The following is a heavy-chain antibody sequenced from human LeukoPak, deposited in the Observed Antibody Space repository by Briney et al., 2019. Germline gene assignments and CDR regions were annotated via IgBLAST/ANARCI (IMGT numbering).Heavy chain of an antibody. CDR1: GFTFSSYG. CDR3: ARAPASDYGGN. V-gene: IGHV3-33*01. D-gene: IGHD4-23*01. CDR2: IWYDGSNK. J-gene: IGHJ4*02. Sequence: GGSLRLSCAASGFTFSSYGMHWVRQAPGKGLEGVAVIWYDGSNKYYADSVKGRFTISRDNSKNMLYLQMNSLRAEDTAVYYCARAPASDYGGNWGQGTLVTASS.